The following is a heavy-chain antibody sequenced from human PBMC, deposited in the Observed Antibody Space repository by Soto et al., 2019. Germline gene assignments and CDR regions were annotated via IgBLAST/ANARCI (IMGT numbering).Heavy chain of an antibody. CDR2: ISYDGSNK. CDR3: AKEVGIQLWPLYFDY. V-gene: IGHV3-30*18. D-gene: IGHD5-18*01. Sequence: HPGGSLRLSCAAFGFTFSSYGMHWVRQAPGKGLEWVAVISYDGSNKYYADSVKGRFTISRDNSKNTLYLQMNSLRAEDTAVYYCAKEVGIQLWPLYFDYWGQGTLVTVSS. J-gene: IGHJ4*02. CDR1: GFTFSSYG.